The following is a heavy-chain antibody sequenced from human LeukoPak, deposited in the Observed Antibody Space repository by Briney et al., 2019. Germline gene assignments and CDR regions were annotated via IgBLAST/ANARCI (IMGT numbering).Heavy chain of an antibody. CDR3: ARGWSGFEY. Sequence: GGSLRLSCAASGFTFSNYWMSWVRQAPGKGLEWVANIKQDRSERNYVDSVKGRFTISRDNGKNSLFLQMISLRAEDTAVYYCARGWSGFEYWGQGTLVTVSS. V-gene: IGHV3-7*03. CDR2: IKQDRSER. CDR1: GFTFSNYW. J-gene: IGHJ4*02. D-gene: IGHD6-13*01.